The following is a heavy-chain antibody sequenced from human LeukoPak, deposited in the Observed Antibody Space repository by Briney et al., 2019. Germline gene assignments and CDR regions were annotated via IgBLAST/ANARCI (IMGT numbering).Heavy chain of an antibody. J-gene: IGHJ6*03. CDR1: GYTFTGYY. CDR3: ATVAAPGPSLYYYYYYMDV. CDR2: INPNSGGT. V-gene: IGHV1-2*02. D-gene: IGHD6-13*01. Sequence: ASVKVSCKASGYTFTGYYMHWVRQAPGQGLEWMGWINPNSGGTNYAQKFQGRVTMTRDTSISTAYMELSSLRSEDTAVYYCATVAAPGPSLYYYYYYMDVWGKGTTVTVSS.